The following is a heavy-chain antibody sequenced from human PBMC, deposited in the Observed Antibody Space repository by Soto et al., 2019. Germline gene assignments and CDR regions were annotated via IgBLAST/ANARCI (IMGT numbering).Heavy chain of an antibody. D-gene: IGHD6-13*01. V-gene: IGHV3-23*01. J-gene: IGHJ4*02. CDR3: AKIWAAAAPWYPIDF. CDR2: ITNSGGST. CDR1: GFTFTSNA. Sequence: LRLSCAASGFTFTSNAMTWVRQAPGKGLEWVSGITNSGGSTFYADSVKGRVSISRDNSKNTLYLQMNSLRADDTAVYYWAKIWAAAAPWYPIDFWGQGTLVTVSS.